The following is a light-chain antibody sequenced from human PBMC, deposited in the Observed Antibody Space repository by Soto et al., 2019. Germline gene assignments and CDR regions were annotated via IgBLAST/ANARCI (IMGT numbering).Light chain of an antibody. CDR3: QQRSNWPPLFT. J-gene: IGKJ3*01. CDR1: QSVSSY. CDR2: DAS. V-gene: IGKV3-11*01. Sequence: EIVLTQSPATLSLSPGERATLSCRASQSVSSYLAWYQQKPGQAPRLLIYDASNRATGIPARFSGSGSGTDFTLTISSLEXXXFAVYYCQQRSNWPPLFTFGPGTKVDIK.